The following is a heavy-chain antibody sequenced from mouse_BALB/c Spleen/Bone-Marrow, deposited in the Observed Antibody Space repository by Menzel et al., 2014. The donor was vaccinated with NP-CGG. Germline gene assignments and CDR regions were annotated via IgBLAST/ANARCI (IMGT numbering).Heavy chain of an antibody. CDR1: GFNIKDTY. D-gene: IGHD1-1*01. CDR3: ALLLRYYAVDY. CDR2: IDPANGNT. V-gene: IGHV14-3*02. Sequence: VTLKECGAELVKPGASVKLSCTASGFNIKDTYMHWVKQRPEQGLEWIGRIDPANGNTKYDPKFQGKATITADTSSNTAYLQLSSLTSEDTAVYYCALLLRYYAVDYWGQGTSVTVSS. J-gene: IGHJ4*01.